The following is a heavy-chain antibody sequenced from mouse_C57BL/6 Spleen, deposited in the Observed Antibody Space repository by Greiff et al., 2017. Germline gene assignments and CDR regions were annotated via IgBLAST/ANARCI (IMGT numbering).Heavy chain of an antibody. V-gene: IGHV1-80*01. CDR2: IYPGDGDT. D-gene: IGHD1-1*01. CDR3: AKSYYGSSYLWYFDV. J-gene: IGHJ1*03. Sequence: QVHVKQSGAELVKPGASVKLSCKASGYTFTEYTIHWVKQRSGQGLEWIGQIYPGDGDTNYNGKFKGKATLTADKSSSTAYMQLSSLTSEDSAVYFCAKSYYGSSYLWYFDVWGTGTTVTVAS. CDR1: GYTFTEYT.